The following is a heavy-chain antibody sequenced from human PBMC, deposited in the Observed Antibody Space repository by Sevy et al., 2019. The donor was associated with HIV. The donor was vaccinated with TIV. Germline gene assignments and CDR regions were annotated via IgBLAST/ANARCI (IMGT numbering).Heavy chain of an antibody. Sequence: GGSLRLSCAASGFTFSSYGMYWVRQAPGKGLEWVAVISYDGSNKYYADSVKGRFTISRDNSKNTLYLQMNSLRAEDTAVYYCAKESAAAGTNWFDPWGQGTLVTVSS. CDR3: AKESAAAGTNWFDP. CDR2: ISYDGSNK. J-gene: IGHJ5*02. V-gene: IGHV3-30*18. CDR1: GFTFSSYG. D-gene: IGHD6-13*01.